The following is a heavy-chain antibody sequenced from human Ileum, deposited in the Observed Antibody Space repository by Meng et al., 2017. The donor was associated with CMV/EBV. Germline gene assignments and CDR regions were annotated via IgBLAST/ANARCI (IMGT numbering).Heavy chain of an antibody. CDR1: GYTFTRYY. D-gene: IGHD1/OR15-1a*01. CDR2: INPSGGST. V-gene: IGHV1-46*01. Sequence: ASVKVSCKASGYTFTRYYLNWVRQAPGQGLEWMGIINPSGGSTSYAQKFQGRVTMTRDTSTSTVYMELSSLRSEDTAVYYCARDAPPRPGNNWNTGHWFDPWGQGTLVTVSS. CDR3: ARDAPPRPGNNWNTGHWFDP. J-gene: IGHJ5*02.